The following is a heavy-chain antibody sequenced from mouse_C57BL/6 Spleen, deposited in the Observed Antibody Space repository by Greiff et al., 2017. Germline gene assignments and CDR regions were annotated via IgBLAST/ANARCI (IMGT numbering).Heavy chain of an antibody. CDR1: GYAFSSSW. Sequence: QVQLQQSGPELVKPGASVKISCKASGYAFSSSWMNWVKQRPGKGLEWIGRIYPGDGDTNYNGKFKGKATLTADKSSSTAYMQLSSLTSEDSAVYFCARIGELGLDYWGQGTTLTVSS. CDR3: ARIGELGLDY. D-gene: IGHD4-1*01. J-gene: IGHJ2*01. CDR2: IYPGDGDT. V-gene: IGHV1-82*01.